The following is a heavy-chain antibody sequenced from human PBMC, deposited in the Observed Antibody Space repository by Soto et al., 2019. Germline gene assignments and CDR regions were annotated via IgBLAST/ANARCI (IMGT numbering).Heavy chain of an antibody. J-gene: IGHJ4*02. CDR3: ASYDGSGTTIYYFDY. CDR2: ISVSGGST. CDR1: GFTFSSYA. Sequence: GGSLRLSCAASGFTFSSYAMSWVRQAPGKGLEWVSAISVSGGSTYYADSVKGRFTISRDNSKNTLYLQMNSLRAEDTAVYYCASYDGSGTTIYYFDYWGQGTLVTV. D-gene: IGHD3-10*01. V-gene: IGHV3-23*01.